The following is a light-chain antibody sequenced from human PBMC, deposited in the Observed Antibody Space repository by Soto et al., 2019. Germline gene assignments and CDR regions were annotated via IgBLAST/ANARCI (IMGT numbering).Light chain of an antibody. Sequence: VMTQSPATLSVSPGERVTLSCRASQSVSDNLAWYQQKPGQAPRLLIYGASTRATGIPARFSGSGSVTEFTLTISSLQSEDFAVYFCHQSNNLPYNFGQGNNLDIK. CDR3: HQSNNLPYN. CDR1: QSVSDN. J-gene: IGKJ2*01. V-gene: IGKV3-15*01. CDR2: GAS.